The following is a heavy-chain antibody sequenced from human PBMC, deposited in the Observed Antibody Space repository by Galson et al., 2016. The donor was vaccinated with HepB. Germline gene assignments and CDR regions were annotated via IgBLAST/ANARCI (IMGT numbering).Heavy chain of an antibody. CDR1: GSDLSHYW. V-gene: IGHV5-51*01. CDR2: IYPGDGDT. J-gene: IGHJ6*02. D-gene: IGHD6-13*01. CDR3: ARQQLVDYRFHAMDV. Sequence: QSGAEVTKPGESLKISCKGSGSDLSHYWIGWVRQMPGKGLQWMGIIYPGDGDTRYSPSFQGQVTISADRSISTAYLQWSSLKASDTAIYYCARQQLVDYRFHAMDVWGQGTTVIVSS.